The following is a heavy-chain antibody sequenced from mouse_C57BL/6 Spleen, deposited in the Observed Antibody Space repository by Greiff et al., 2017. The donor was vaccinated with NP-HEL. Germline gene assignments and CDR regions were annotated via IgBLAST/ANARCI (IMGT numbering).Heavy chain of an antibody. D-gene: IGHD2-3*01. J-gene: IGHJ4*01. CDR3: ARERAPIYDGYKGAMDY. CDR1: GYTFTGYW. CDR2: ILPGSGST. V-gene: IGHV1-9*01. Sequence: VKLQESGAELMKPGASVKLSCKATGYTFTGYWIEWVKQRPGHGLEWIGEILPGSGSTNYNEKFKGKATFTADTSSNTAYMQLSSLTTEDSAIYYCARERAPIYDGYKGAMDYWGQGTSVTVSS.